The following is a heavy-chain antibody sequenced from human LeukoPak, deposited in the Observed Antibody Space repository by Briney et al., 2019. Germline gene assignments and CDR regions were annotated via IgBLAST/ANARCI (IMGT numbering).Heavy chain of an antibody. CDR3: ARDLPLTVTTSDY. V-gene: IGHV1-2*02. J-gene: IGHJ4*02. D-gene: IGHD4-17*01. CDR1: GYTFTGYY. Sequence: ASVKVSCKASGYTFTGYYMHWVRQAPGQGLEWMGWINPNSGGTNYAQKFQGRVTMTRDTSISTAYMELSRLRSDDTAVYYCARDLPLTVTTSDYRGQGTLVTVSS. CDR2: INPNSGGT.